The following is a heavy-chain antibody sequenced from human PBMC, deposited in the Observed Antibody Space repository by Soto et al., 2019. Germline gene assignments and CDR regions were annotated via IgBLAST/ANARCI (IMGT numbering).Heavy chain of an antibody. Sequence: PGMSMGIACSASGLTFSDHYMSWIRQTPGKGLEWVSYISDSGKTIYYADSVKGRFTISRDNAKKSLYLQMNSLRVEDTAVYYCARPGPNYVDFSDLWGQGALVTVSS. CDR1: GLTFSDHY. D-gene: IGHD4-17*01. CDR2: ISDSGKTI. CDR3: ARPGPNYVDFSDL. J-gene: IGHJ5*02. V-gene: IGHV3-11*01.